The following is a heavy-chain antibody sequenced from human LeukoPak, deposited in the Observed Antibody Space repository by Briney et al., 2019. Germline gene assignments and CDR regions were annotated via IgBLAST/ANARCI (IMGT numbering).Heavy chain of an antibody. CDR2: INSDGSST. Sequence: GGSLRLSCAASGFTFSSYWMHWVRQAPGKGLVWVSRINSDGSSTSYADSVKGRFTISRDNAKNTLYLQMNSLRAEDTAVYYCARAGLWDFYDSSGYHNGAFDIWGQGTMVTVSS. V-gene: IGHV3-74*01. J-gene: IGHJ3*02. D-gene: IGHD3-22*01. CDR3: ARAGLWDFYDSSGYHNGAFDI. CDR1: GFTFSSYW.